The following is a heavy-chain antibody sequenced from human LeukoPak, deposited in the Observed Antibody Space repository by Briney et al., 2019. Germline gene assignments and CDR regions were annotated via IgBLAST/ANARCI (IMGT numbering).Heavy chain of an antibody. D-gene: IGHD4-17*01. Sequence: AGGSLRLSCAASGFTFSSYAMSWVRQAPGKGLEWVSLIYSGGNTNYADSVKGRFTIFRDNSKNTLYLQMNSLRAEDTAVYYCAGVPTVTRDWYFDLWGRGTLVTVSS. CDR3: AGVPTVTRDWYFDL. CDR1: GFTFSSYA. V-gene: IGHV3-66*01. J-gene: IGHJ2*01. CDR2: IYSGGNT.